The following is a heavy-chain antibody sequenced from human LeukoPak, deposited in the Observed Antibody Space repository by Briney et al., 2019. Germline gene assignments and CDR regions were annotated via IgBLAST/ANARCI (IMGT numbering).Heavy chain of an antibody. D-gene: IGHD4-23*01. CDR2: IIPIFGTA. Sequence: GASVKVSCKASGGTFSSYAISWVRQAPGQGLEWMGGIIPIFGTANYAQKFQGRVTITADESTSTAYMELSSLRSEDTAVYYCATSPRGVGTAFDYWGQGTLVTVSS. J-gene: IGHJ4*02. CDR3: ATSPRGVGTAFDY. V-gene: IGHV1-69*13. CDR1: GGTFSSYA.